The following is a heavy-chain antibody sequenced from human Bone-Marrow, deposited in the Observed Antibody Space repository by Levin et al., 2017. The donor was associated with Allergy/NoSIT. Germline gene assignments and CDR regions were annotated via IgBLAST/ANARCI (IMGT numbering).Heavy chain of an antibody. CDR1: GDSVSRNSAA. D-gene: IGHD3-22*01. CDR3: AREYFHDSSGYHRNFDY. Sequence: MSSETLSLTCAISGDSVSRNSAAWNWIRQSPSRGLEWLGRTYYRSKWYNDYAVSVKSRITINPDTSKNQFSLQLNSVTPEDTAVYYCAREYFHDSSGYHRNFDYWGQGSLVTVSS. V-gene: IGHV6-1*01. CDR2: TYYRSKWYN. J-gene: IGHJ4*02.